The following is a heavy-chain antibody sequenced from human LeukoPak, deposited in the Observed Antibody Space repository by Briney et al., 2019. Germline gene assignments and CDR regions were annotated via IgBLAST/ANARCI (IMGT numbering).Heavy chain of an antibody. V-gene: IGHV1-2*02. D-gene: IGHD3-10*01. Sequence: GASVKVSCKASGYTFTGYYVHWVRQAPGQGLEWMGWINPNSGGTNYAQKFQGRVTMTRDTSISTAYMELSRLRSDDTAVYYCARDLGYYYGSGSYYMHNWFDPWGQGTLVTVSS. CDR2: INPNSGGT. CDR1: GYTFTGYY. J-gene: IGHJ5*02. CDR3: ARDLGYYYGSGSYYMHNWFDP.